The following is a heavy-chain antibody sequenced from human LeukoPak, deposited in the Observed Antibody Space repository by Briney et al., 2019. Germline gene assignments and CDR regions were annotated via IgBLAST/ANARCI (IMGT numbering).Heavy chain of an antibody. Sequence: ASVKVSCKASGGTFSSYAISWVRQAPGQGLEWMGRIIPILGIANYAQKFQGRVTITADKSTSTAYMELSSLRSEDTAVYYCASSTTTVVYYFDYWGQGTLVTVSS. CDR1: GGTFSSYA. D-gene: IGHD4-23*01. CDR2: IIPILGIA. V-gene: IGHV1-69*04. CDR3: ASSTTTVVYYFDY. J-gene: IGHJ4*02.